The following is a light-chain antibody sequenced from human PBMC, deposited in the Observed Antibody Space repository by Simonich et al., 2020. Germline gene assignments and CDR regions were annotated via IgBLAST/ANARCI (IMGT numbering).Light chain of an antibody. J-gene: IGLJ3*02. V-gene: IGLV6-57*03. CDR3: QSYDSSNWV. Sequence: NFMLTQPHSVSESPGKTVTISCTRSSGSIASNYGQWYQQRPGSAPTTVIYEDNQNPSGVPDRFSGSIDSSSNSASLTISGLKTEDEADYYCQSYDSSNWVFGGGTKLTVL. CDR1: SGSIASNY. CDR2: EDN.